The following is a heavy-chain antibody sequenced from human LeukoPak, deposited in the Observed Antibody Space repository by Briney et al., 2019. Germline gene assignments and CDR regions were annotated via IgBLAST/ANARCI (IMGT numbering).Heavy chain of an antibody. D-gene: IGHD3-16*01. CDR3: ARKGGSPFDY. V-gene: IGHV4-34*01. Sequence: SETLSLTCAVYGGSFSGYYWSWIRQPPGKGLEWIGEINHSGSTNYNPSLKSRVTISVDTSKNQFSLKLSSVTAADTAVYYRARKGGSPFDYWGQGTLVTVSS. J-gene: IGHJ4*02. CDR2: INHSGST. CDR1: GGSFSGYY.